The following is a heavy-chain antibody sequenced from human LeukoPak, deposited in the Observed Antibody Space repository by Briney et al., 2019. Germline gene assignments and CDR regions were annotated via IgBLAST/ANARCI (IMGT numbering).Heavy chain of an antibody. CDR3: ARITYGDYDVGAFDI. D-gene: IGHD4-17*01. CDR2: INHSGST. V-gene: IGHV4-34*01. CDR1: GGSISSYY. Sequence: SETLSLTCTVSGGSISSYYWSWIRQPPGKGLEWIGEINHSGSTNYNPSLKSRVTISVDTSKNQFSLKLSSVTAADTAVYYCARITYGDYDVGAFDIWGQGTMVTVSS. J-gene: IGHJ3*02.